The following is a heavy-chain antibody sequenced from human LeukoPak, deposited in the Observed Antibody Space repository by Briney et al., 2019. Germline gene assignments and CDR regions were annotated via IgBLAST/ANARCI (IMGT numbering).Heavy chain of an antibody. J-gene: IGHJ4*02. Sequence: PGESLKISCKGSGYSFTSYWIGWVRQMPGKGLEWMGLIYPGDSDTRYSPSFQGQVTISADKSISTAYLQWSSLKASDTAMYYCARTGYDFWSGYYYYFDYWGQGTLVTVSS. D-gene: IGHD3-3*01. CDR1: GYSFTSYW. CDR3: ARTGYDFWSGYYYYFDY. V-gene: IGHV5-51*01. CDR2: IYPGDSDT.